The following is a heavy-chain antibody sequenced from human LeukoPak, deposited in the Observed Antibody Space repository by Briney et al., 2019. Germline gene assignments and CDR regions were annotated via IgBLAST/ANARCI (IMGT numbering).Heavy chain of an antibody. CDR3: AKWGDYDVLTGYYVSDY. CDR2: ISGSGGST. CDR1: GFTFSSYA. Sequence: GGSLRLSCAASGFTFSSYAMSWVRQAPGKGLEWVSAISGSGGSTYYADSVKGRFTISRDNSKNTVFLQMNSLRAEDTAVYYCAKWGDYDVLTGYYVSDYWGQGTLVTVSS. V-gene: IGHV3-23*01. D-gene: IGHD3-9*01. J-gene: IGHJ4*02.